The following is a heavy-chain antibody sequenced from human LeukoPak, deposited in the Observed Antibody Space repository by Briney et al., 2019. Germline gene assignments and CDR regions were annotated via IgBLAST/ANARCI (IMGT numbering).Heavy chain of an antibody. D-gene: IGHD3-10*01. CDR3: ATSLIWFGELSAPFDY. J-gene: IGHJ4*02. CDR2: ISWNSVSI. Sequence: GRSLRLSCAASGFTFDDYAMHWVRQAPGKCLEWVSGISWNSVSIGYADSVKGRFTISRDNSKNTLYLQMGSLRTEDMAVYYCATSLIWFGELSAPFDYWGQGTLVTVSS. V-gene: IGHV3-9*03. CDR1: GFTFDDYA.